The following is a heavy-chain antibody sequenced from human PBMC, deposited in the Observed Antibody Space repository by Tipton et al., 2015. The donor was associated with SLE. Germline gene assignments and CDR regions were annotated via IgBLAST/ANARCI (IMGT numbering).Heavy chain of an antibody. J-gene: IGHJ6*03. Sequence: SLRLSCAASGFTFRSYNMHWIRQAPGKGLEWLAVITYDGATKYYADSVKGRFTISRDNSNNTVYLQMNSLRAEDTAVYYCAKIGSSVYYMDVWGKGTTVTVSS. CDR1: GFTFRSYN. CDR2: ITYDGATK. CDR3: AKIGSSVYYMDV. D-gene: IGHD6-13*01. V-gene: IGHV3-30*18.